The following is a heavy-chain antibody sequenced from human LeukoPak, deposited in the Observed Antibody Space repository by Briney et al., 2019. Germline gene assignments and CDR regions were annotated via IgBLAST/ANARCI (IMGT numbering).Heavy chain of an antibody. D-gene: IGHD3-16*01. CDR2: IWNDGNEK. CDR1: GFTVSSYG. V-gene: IGHV3-33*03. CDR3: AKEALIEWPTPIDF. J-gene: IGHJ4*02. Sequence: GRSLRLSCAASGFTVSSYGIHWVRQAPGKGLEWVAVIWNDGNEKHYADSVKGRFTISRDNSRNTVYLQMNSLRAEDAAMYYCAKEALIEWPTPIDFWGQGTLVTVSS.